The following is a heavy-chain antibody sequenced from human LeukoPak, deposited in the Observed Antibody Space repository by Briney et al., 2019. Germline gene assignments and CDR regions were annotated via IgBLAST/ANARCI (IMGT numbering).Heavy chain of an antibody. CDR3: AREGYLGGGAPLDY. V-gene: IGHV1-2*02. J-gene: IGHJ4*02. Sequence: ASVKVSCKASGYTFTGYYMHWVRQAPGQGLEWMGWINPNSGGTNYAQKFQGRVTMTRGTPISTAYMELSRLRSDDTAVYYCAREGYLGGGAPLDYWGQGTLVTVSS. D-gene: IGHD1-26*01. CDR1: GYTFTGYY. CDR2: INPNSGGT.